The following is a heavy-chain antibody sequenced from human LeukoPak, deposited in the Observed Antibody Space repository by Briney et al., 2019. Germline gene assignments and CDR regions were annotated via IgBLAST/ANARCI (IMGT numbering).Heavy chain of an antibody. Sequence: SETLSLTCAVSGGSFSGYYWSWIRQSPGKGLEWIGEINHSGSTNYNPSLKSRVTISVDTSKNQFSLKLSSVTAADTAVYYCAREGKRYDYVWGSYEYYFDYWGQGTLVTVSS. V-gene: IGHV4-34*01. CDR2: INHSGST. J-gene: IGHJ4*02. CDR3: AREGKRYDYVWGSYEYYFDY. D-gene: IGHD3-16*01. CDR1: GGSFSGYY.